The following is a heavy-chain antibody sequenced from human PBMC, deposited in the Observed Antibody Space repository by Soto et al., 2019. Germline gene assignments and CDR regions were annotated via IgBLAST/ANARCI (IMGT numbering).Heavy chain of an antibody. CDR1: GYTFTSYY. Sequence: ASVKVSCKASGYTFTSYYMHWVRQAPGQGLEWMGIINPSGGSTSYAQKFQGRVTMTRDTSTSTVYMELSSLRSEDTAVYYCARDESYGVVVAATLGALDIWAQGTMVT. J-gene: IGHJ3*02. CDR3: ARDESYGVVVAATLGALDI. CDR2: INPSGGST. V-gene: IGHV1-46*01. D-gene: IGHD2-15*01.